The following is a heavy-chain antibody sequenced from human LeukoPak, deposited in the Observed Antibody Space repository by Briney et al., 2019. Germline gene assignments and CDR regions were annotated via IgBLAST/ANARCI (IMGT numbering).Heavy chain of an antibody. CDR1: GFTFNNYG. CDR2: ISYDGSNK. D-gene: IGHD1-26*01. V-gene: IGHV3-30*03. J-gene: IGHJ6*03. Sequence: PGRSLRLSCVASGFTFNNYGMHRVRQAPGKGLEWVAVISYDGSNKYYADSVKGRFTSSRDNSKSTLYLQMNSLRAQDTAVYYCAQMGVGRRTTDYYMDVWGKGTTVTVSS. CDR3: AQMGVGRRTTDYYMDV.